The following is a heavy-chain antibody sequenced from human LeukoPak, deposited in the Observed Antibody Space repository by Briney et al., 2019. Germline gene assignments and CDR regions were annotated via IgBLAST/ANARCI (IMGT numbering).Heavy chain of an antibody. V-gene: IGHV3-23*01. CDR3: ARRLLTGYYEF. Sequence: GGSLRLSCAASGFTFSSYAMSWVRQAPGKGLEWVSGISGSGISTYYADSVKGRFTLSRDNSKNMLYLQMNSLRAEDTAVYYCARRLLTGYYEFWGQGTLVTVSS. CDR2: ISGSGIST. D-gene: IGHD3-9*01. J-gene: IGHJ4*02. CDR1: GFTFSSYA.